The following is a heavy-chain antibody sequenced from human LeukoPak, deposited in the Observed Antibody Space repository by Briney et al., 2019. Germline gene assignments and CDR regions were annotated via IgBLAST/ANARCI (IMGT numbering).Heavy chain of an antibody. CDR3: ALQIDAFDI. D-gene: IGHD4-11*01. Sequence: GGSLRLSCAASEFTFSYYSMNWVRQAPGKGLEWVSYISSSTTTYYADSVKGRFTISRDNAKNSLYLQMNSLRDEDTAVYYCALQIDAFDIWGQGTLVTVSS. CDR1: EFTFSYYS. CDR2: ISSSTTT. V-gene: IGHV3-48*02. J-gene: IGHJ3*02.